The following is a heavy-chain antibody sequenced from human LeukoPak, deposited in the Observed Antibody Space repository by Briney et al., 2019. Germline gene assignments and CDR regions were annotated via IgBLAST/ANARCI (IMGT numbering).Heavy chain of an antibody. CDR1: GGTFSSYT. J-gene: IGHJ5*02. D-gene: IGHD3-3*01. Sequence: GASVKVSGKASGGTFSSYTISWVRQAPGQGLEWMGRIIPILGIANYAQKFQGRVTITADKSTSTAYMELSSLRSEDTAVYYCARLYDFWSGLNWFDPWGQGTLVTVSS. CDR2: IIPILGIA. V-gene: IGHV1-69*02. CDR3: ARLYDFWSGLNWFDP.